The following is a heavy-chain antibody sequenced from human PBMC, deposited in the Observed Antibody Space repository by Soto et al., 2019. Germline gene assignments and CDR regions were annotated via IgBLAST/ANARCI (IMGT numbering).Heavy chain of an antibody. CDR1: GGTCGDYY. J-gene: IGHJ4*02. V-gene: IGHV4-34*08. CDR2: INHRGVT. CDR3: AHLYDILTGLYYFDY. Sequence: SETQSLTSAVEGGTCGDYYWTWISKPPGKGLEWIGEINHRGVTNYNPSLKSRVNISVDTSKNQVVLTMTNMDPVDTATYYCAHLYDILTGLYYFDYWGQGTLVTVSS. D-gene: IGHD3-9*01.